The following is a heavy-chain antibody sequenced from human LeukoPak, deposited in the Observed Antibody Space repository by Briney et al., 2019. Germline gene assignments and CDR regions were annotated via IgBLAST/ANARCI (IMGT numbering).Heavy chain of an antibody. J-gene: IGHJ4*02. CDR3: ASTQYSSGWSWFDN. Sequence: SETLSLTCTVSGGSIRSYYWSWIRQPPGKGLEWIGYIYYSGSTNYNPSLKSRVTISVDTSKNHFSLKLSSVNAADTAVYYCASTQYSSGWSWFDNWGQGTLVTVSS. CDR1: GGSIRSYY. V-gene: IGHV4-59*08. CDR2: IYYSGST. D-gene: IGHD6-19*01.